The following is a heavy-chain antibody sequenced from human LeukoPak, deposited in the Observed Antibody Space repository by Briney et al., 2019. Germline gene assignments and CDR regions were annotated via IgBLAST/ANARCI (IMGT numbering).Heavy chain of an antibody. Sequence: GGSLRLSCAASGFTFSGHWMSWVRQAPGKGLEWVSSIDTASNTFYADSVKGRFTVSRDNAKNSLDLQMHSLRAEDTAVYYCARTVCSGGSCPHDSWGQGTLVTVSS. CDR3: ARTVCSGGSCPHDS. J-gene: IGHJ4*02. V-gene: IGHV3-69-1*01. CDR2: IDTASNT. CDR1: GFTFSGHW. D-gene: IGHD2-15*01.